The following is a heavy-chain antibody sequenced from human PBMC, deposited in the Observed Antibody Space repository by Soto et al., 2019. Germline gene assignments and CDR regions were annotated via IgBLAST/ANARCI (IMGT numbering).Heavy chain of an antibody. J-gene: IGHJ6*02. V-gene: IGHV4-31*03. CDR3: AREERVAAAGTYLNGMDV. D-gene: IGHD6-13*01. Sequence: QVQLQESGPGLVKPSQTLSLTYTVSGGSISSGGYYWSWIRQHPGKGLEWIGYIYYSGSTYYNPSLKSRVTISVDTSKNQFSLKLSSVTAADTAVYYCAREERVAAAGTYLNGMDVWGQGTTVTVSS. CDR1: GGSISSGGYY. CDR2: IYYSGST.